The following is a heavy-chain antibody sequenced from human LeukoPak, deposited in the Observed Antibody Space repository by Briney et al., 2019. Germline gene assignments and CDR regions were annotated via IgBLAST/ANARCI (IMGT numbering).Heavy chain of an antibody. V-gene: IGHV3-23*01. CDR1: GFTFSSYG. Sequence: GGSLRLSCAASGFTFSSYGMSWVRQAPGKGLEWVSAISGSGGSTYYTDSVKGRLTISRDNSKNTLYLQMNSLRAEDTAVYYCAKDFPYYYDTSGYYHDYWGQGTLVTVSS. CDR3: AKDFPYYYDTSGYYHDY. D-gene: IGHD3-22*01. J-gene: IGHJ4*02. CDR2: ISGSGGST.